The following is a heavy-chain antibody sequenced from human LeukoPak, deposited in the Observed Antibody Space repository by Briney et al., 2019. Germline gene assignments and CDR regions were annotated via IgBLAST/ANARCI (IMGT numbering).Heavy chain of an antibody. CDR3: AREIIQLPGYFDY. D-gene: IGHD5-18*01. V-gene: IGHV3-53*01. J-gene: IGHJ4*02. CDR1: GFTVSSNC. Sequence: TGGSLRLSCAASGFTVSSNCMSWVRQAPGKGLEWVSVIYSGGSTYYADSVKGRFTISRDNSKNTLYLQMNSLRAEDTAVYYCAREIIQLPGYFDYWGQGTLVTVSS. CDR2: IYSGGST.